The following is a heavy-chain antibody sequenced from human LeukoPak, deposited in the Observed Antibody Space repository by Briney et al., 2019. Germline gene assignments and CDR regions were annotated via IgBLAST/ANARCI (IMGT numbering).Heavy chain of an antibody. CDR1: GFTFSSYA. D-gene: IGHD6-13*01. J-gene: IGHJ4*02. Sequence: GGSRRLSCAASGFTFSSYAMHWVRQAPGKGLEWVAVISYDGSNKYYADSVKGRFTISRDNSKNTLYLQMNSLRAEDTAVYYCAAGIAAAGFFDYWGQGTLVTVSS. V-gene: IGHV3-30-3*01. CDR3: AAGIAAAGFFDY. CDR2: ISYDGSNK.